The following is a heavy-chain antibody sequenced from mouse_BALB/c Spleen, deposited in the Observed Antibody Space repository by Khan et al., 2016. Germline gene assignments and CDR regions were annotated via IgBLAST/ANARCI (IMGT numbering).Heavy chain of an antibody. CDR2: ISYSGST. CDR3: ARTARIKY. J-gene: IGHJ2*01. D-gene: IGHD1-2*01. V-gene: IGHV3-2*02. CDR1: GYSITSGYG. Sequence: EVKLLESGPGLVKPSQSLSLTCTVTGYSITSGYGWNWIRQFPGNKLEWMGYISYSGSTNYNPSLNSRISITRDTSKNQFFLQLTSVTTEDTATYYCARTARIKYWGQGTTLTVSS.